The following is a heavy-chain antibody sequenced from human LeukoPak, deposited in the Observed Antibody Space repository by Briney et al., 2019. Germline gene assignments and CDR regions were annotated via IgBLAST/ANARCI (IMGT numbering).Heavy chain of an antibody. Sequence: PGGSLRLSCAASGLSFSSFAMSWVRQAPGKGLEWVSGISGSGGSTYYADSVKGRFTISRDNSKKTLYLQMSSPRAEDAAVYYCAKAGSGWYYSFDSWGQGTLVTVSS. J-gene: IGHJ4*02. CDR1: GLSFSSFA. CDR2: ISGSGGST. D-gene: IGHD6-19*01. V-gene: IGHV3-23*01. CDR3: AKAGSGWYYSFDS.